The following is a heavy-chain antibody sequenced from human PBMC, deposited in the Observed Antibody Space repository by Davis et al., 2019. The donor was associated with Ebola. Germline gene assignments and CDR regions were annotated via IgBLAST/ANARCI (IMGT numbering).Heavy chain of an antibody. CDR1: GFTVSSNY. CDR3: AKSVAGPPGY. J-gene: IGHJ4*02. CDR2: IYSGGST. D-gene: IGHD6-19*01. Sequence: GESLKISCAASGFTVSSNYMSWVRQAPGKGLEWVSVIYSGGSTYYADSVKGRFTISRDNSKNTLYLQMNSLRAEDTAVYYCAKSVAGPPGYWGQGTLVTVSS. V-gene: IGHV3-66*01.